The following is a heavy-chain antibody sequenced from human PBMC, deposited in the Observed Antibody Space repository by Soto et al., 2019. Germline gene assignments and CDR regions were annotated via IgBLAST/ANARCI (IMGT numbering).Heavy chain of an antibody. D-gene: IGHD3-16*01. CDR2: INQDGSDK. J-gene: IGHJ5*02. V-gene: IGHV3-7*04. CDR3: LGDGGLT. CDR1: GFSFSTYW. Sequence: EVQLVESGGDLVQPGGSLRLSCAASGFSFSTYWMSWVRQAPGKGLEWVAHINQDGSDKYYVDSVKGRFTISRDNTKNSLFLQMSSLRAEDTAVSYCLGDGGLTWGQGTLVTVSS.